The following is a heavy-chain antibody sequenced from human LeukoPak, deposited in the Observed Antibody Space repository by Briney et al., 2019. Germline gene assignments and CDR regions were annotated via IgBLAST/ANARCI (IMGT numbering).Heavy chain of an antibody. CDR3: ARDGRYFGWLNYFDY. CDR1: GFSFDDYA. CDR2: ISGDGGST. V-gene: IGHV3-43*02. D-gene: IGHD3-9*01. Sequence: GGSLRLSCAAFGFSFDDYAMHWVRQAPGKGLEWISLISGDGGSTYYADSVKCRFTISRDNSKDSLYLQMNTLSVDAPYVYYCARDGRYFGWLNYFDYWGQGTLVTVSS. J-gene: IGHJ4*02.